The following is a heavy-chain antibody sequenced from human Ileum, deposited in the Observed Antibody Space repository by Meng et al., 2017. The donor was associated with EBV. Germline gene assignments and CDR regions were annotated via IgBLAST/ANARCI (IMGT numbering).Heavy chain of an antibody. V-gene: IGHV7-4-1*02. J-gene: IGHJ4*02. CDR1: GYTFTTYG. Sequence: QVQLVQSGTELKKHGASVRISCKAAGYTFTTYGMNWVRQAPGQGLEWMGWINTNTGKPTYAQGLTGRFVFSLDTSVSTAYLQISSLKAEDTAVYYCARDSEAADYWGQGTLVTVSS. CDR3: ARDSEAADY. D-gene: IGHD6-25*01. CDR2: INTNTGKP.